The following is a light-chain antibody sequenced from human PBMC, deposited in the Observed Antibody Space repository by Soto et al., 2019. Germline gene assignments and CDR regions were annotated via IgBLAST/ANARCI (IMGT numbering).Light chain of an antibody. CDR1: QSVSND. CDR3: QQFSSYPLT. CDR2: GAS. Sequence: EIVMTQSPATLSVSPGERATLSCRASQSVSNDLAWYQQKPGQAPRLLIYGASTRATDIPARFSGGGSGTDFTLTISRLEPEDFAVYYCQQFSSYPLTFGGGTKVDIK. V-gene: IGKV3-15*01. J-gene: IGKJ4*01.